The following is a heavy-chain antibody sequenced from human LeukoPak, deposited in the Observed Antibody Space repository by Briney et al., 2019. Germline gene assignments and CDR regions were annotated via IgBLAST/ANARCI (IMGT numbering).Heavy chain of an antibody. CDR2: ISGSGDNI. J-gene: IGHJ4*02. D-gene: IGHD3-10*01. V-gene: IGHV3-23*01. CDR3: ARAKGGDYFDY. CDR1: GFTFSSYV. Sequence: GGSLRLSCAASGFTFSSYVMSWVRQAPGKGLEWVSGISGSGDNIYYADSVKGRFTISRDKSKNTLYLQMNSLRAEDTAVYYCARAKGGDYFDYWGQGTLVTVSS.